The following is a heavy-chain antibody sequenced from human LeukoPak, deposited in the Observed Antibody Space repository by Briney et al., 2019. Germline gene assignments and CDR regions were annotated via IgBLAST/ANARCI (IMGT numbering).Heavy chain of an antibody. Sequence: GGSLRLSCAASGFTFSSYWMHWVRQAPGKGLVWVSRINSDGSSTSYADSVKGRFTISRDNAKNTLYLQMNSLRAEDTAVYYCARGYCSGGSCAAVYYYYYMDVWGKGTTVTISS. D-gene: IGHD2-15*01. V-gene: IGHV3-74*01. J-gene: IGHJ6*03. CDR1: GFTFSSYW. CDR3: ARGYCSGGSCAAVYYYYYMDV. CDR2: INSDGSST.